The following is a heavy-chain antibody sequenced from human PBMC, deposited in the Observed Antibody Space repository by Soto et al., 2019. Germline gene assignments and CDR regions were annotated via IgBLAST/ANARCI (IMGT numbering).Heavy chain of an antibody. Sequence: PGGSLRLSCAASGFTFSSYAMSWVRQAPGKGLEWVSAISGSGGSTYYADSVKGRFIISRDNSKNTLYLQMNSLRAEDTAVYYCAKDRGATVTTETYYYMDGRGKGTKVTVSS. J-gene: IGHJ6*03. V-gene: IGHV3-23*01. CDR3: AKDRGATVTTETYYYMDG. CDR1: GFTFSSYA. D-gene: IGHD4-17*01. CDR2: ISGSGGST.